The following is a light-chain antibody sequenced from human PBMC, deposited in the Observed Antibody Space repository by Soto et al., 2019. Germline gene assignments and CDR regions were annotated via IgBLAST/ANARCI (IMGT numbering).Light chain of an antibody. CDR3: SSYTSSSTVV. Sequence: QSALTQPASVSGSPGQSITISCTGTSSDVGGYNYVSWYQQHPGKAPKLMIYEVSNRPSGVSNRFSGSKSGNTASLTISGHQAEDDAYYCCSSYTSSSTVVFGGGTKVTVL. CDR2: EVS. J-gene: IGLJ2*01. V-gene: IGLV2-14*01. CDR1: SSDVGGYNY.